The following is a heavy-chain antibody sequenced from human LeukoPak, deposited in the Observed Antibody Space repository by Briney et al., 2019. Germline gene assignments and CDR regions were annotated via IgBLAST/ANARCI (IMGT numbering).Heavy chain of an antibody. CDR3: ARDREQLALHYYYYMDV. D-gene: IGHD6-6*01. CDR1: GYTFTGYY. Sequence: ASVKVSCKASGYTFTGYYMHWVRQAPGQGLEWMGWINPNSGGTNYAQKFQGRVTMTRDTSISTAYMELSRLRSDDTAVYYCARDREQLALHYYYYMDVWGKGTTVTVSS. CDR2: INPNSGGT. J-gene: IGHJ6*03. V-gene: IGHV1-2*02.